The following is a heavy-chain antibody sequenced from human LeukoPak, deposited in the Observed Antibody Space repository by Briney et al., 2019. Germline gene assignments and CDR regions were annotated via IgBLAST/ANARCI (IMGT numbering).Heavy chain of an antibody. Sequence: GASVKVSCKASGYTFTSYGISWVRQAPGQGLEWMGWISAYNGNTNYAQKLLGRVTMTTDTSTSTAYMELRSLRSDDTAVYYCARTVTTPRDYYYYYMDVWGKGTTVTVSS. D-gene: IGHD4-11*01. V-gene: IGHV1-18*01. J-gene: IGHJ6*03. CDR2: ISAYNGNT. CDR1: GYTFTSYG. CDR3: ARTVTTPRDYYYYYMDV.